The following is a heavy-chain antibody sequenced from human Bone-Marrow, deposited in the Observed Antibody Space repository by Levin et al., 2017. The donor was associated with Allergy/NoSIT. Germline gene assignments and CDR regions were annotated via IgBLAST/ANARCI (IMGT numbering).Heavy chain of an antibody. J-gene: IGHJ3*02. Sequence: GGSLRLSCAASGFTFSSYGMHWVRQAPGKGLEWVAVISYDGSNKYYADSVKGRFTISRDNSKNTLYLQMNSLRAEDTAVYYCAKVRTGKDAFDIWGQGTMVTVSS. CDR1: GFTFSSYG. V-gene: IGHV3-30*18. D-gene: IGHD1-1*01. CDR3: AKVRTGKDAFDI. CDR2: ISYDGSNK.